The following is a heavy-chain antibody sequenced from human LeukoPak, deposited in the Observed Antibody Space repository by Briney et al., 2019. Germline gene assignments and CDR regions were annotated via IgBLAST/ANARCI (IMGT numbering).Heavy chain of an antibody. V-gene: IGHV1-3*01. CDR3: ARERITMIVLYYYGMDV. Sequence: GASVKASCKASGYTFTSYAMHWVRQAPGQRLEWMGWINAGNGNTKYSQKFQGRVTITRDTSASTAYMELSSLRSEDTAVYYCARERITMIVLYYYGMDVWGQGTTVTVSS. J-gene: IGHJ6*02. CDR1: GYTFTSYA. D-gene: IGHD3-22*01. CDR2: INAGNGNT.